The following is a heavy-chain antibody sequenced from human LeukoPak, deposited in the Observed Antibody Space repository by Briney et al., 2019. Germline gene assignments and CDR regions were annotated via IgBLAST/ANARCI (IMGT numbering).Heavy chain of an antibody. CDR2: ISAYNGNT. Sequence: GASVKVSCKASGYTFTSYGISWVRQAPGQGLEWMGWISAYNGNTNYAQKLQGRVTMTTDTSTSTAYMELRSLRSDDTAVYYCARRTNLLGSSSGDIPYYYYYMDVWGKGTTVTVSS. V-gene: IGHV1-18*01. CDR3: ARRTNLLGSSSGDIPYYYYYMDV. D-gene: IGHD3-22*01. CDR1: GYTFTSYG. J-gene: IGHJ6*03.